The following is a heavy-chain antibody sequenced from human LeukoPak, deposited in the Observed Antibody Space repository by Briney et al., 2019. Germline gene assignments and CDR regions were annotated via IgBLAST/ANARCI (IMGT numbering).Heavy chain of an antibody. CDR2: IYTNGST. Sequence: SDTLSLICTVSGGSLSSYYWSWIRQPAGKGLEWIGRIYTNGSTNYNPSLKSRVTMSVVTSKNQFSLKLSSVTAADTAVYYCAGAVEMATPDWGQGTLVTVSS. V-gene: IGHV4-4*07. D-gene: IGHD5-24*01. J-gene: IGHJ4*02. CDR1: GGSLSSYY. CDR3: AGAVEMATPD.